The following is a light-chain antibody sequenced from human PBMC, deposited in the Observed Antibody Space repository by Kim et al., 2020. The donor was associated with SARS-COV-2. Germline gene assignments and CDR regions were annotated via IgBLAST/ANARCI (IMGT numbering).Light chain of an antibody. CDR3: NSRDNSGDHVV. CDR2: GKN. J-gene: IGLJ2*01. CDR1: SLRTYY. V-gene: IGLV3-19*01. Sequence: ALGQTVRIKCQGDSLRTYYASWYQQKPGQAPLLVIYGKNNRPSGIPDRFSGSSSGNTASLTVTGAQAVDEADYYCNSRDNSGDHVVFGGGTKLIVL.